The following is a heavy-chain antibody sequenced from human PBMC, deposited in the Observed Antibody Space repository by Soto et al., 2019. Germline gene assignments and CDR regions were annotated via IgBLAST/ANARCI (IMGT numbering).Heavy chain of an antibody. V-gene: IGHV3-23*01. Sequence: EVQLLESGGGLVQPGGSLRLSCAASGFTFSSYDMNWVRQATGKGLEWVSTISGDGGSTYYADSVKGRFTISRDNSKNTLYLQMNSLRAEDTAVYYCAKDQGVYYCNPSHYWGQGTLVTVSS. CDR1: GFTFSSYD. D-gene: IGHD3-10*01. J-gene: IGHJ4*02. CDR2: ISGDGGST. CDR3: AKDQGVYYCNPSHY.